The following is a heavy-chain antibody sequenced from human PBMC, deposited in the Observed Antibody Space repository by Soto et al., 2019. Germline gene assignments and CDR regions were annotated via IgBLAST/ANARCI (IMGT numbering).Heavy chain of an antibody. CDR2: ISYDGNKK. V-gene: IGHV3-30*18. D-gene: IGHD6-19*01. J-gene: IGHJ4*02. CDR3: AQEAPGGWHFFDN. CDR1: GFTFRVYG. Sequence: PXGSLRLSCSASGFTFRVYGMHWVRQAPGKGLEWVADISYDGNKKYYTDSVKGRFTISRDNSKNTLYLQMSSLRTEDTALYYCAQEAPGGWHFFDNWGQGTLVTVSS.